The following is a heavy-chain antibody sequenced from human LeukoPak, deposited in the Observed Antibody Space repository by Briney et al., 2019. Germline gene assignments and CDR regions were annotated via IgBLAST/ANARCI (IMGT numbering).Heavy chain of an antibody. CDR2: LSSSGRDT. CDR1: GLTFGDYA. V-gene: IGHV3-23*01. J-gene: IGHJ4*02. D-gene: IGHD2-15*01. Sequence: GGSLRLSCAASGLTFGDYAMSWVRQAPGKGLEWVSTLSSSGRDTYYADSVKGRFTISRDNSKNTLYLQMNSLRAEDTAVFYCAKIPPEYCSAGSCYLDYWGQGTLVTVSS. CDR3: AKIPPEYCSAGSCYLDY.